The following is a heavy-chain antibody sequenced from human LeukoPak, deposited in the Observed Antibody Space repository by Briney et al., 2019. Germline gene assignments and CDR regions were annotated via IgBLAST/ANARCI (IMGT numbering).Heavy chain of an antibody. J-gene: IGHJ5*02. CDR2: VSYEGNYK. Sequence: GGSLRLSCAASGFTFSNYAMQWARQAPGKGLEWGAVVSYEGNYKYYLDSVKGRFTISRDNSKNTVDLQMNSLSPGDTAVYSCASTSHCSVGTCTSWSPDPWGQGTLVIVSP. CDR3: ASTSHCSVGTCTSWSPDP. V-gene: IGHV3-30-3*01. D-gene: IGHD2-15*01. CDR1: GFTFSNYA.